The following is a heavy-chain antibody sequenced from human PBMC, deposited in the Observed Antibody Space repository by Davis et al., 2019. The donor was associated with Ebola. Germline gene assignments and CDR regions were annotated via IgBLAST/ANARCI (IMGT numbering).Heavy chain of an antibody. J-gene: IGHJ4*02. CDR2: ISGSGGST. D-gene: IGHD3-22*01. CDR1: GFTFSSYA. CDR3: AKDTLYYDSSGYYHRTFDY. V-gene: IGHV3-23*01. Sequence: PGGSLRLSCAASGFTFSSYAMSWVRQAPGKGLEWVSAISGSGGSTYYADSVKGRFTISRDNSKNTLYLQMNSLRAEDTAVYYCAKDTLYYDSSGYYHRTFDYWGQGTLVTVSS.